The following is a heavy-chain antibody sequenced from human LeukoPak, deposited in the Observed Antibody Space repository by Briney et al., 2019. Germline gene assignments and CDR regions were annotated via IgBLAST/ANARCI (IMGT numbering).Heavy chain of an antibody. CDR2: IYHSGST. CDR3: ARASAYCSSTSCYREIDY. CDR1: GGSISSGGYS. J-gene: IGHJ4*02. Sequence: PSETLSLTCAVSGGSISSGGYSWSWIRQPPGKGLEWIGYIYHSGSTYYNPSLKSRVTISVDRSKNQFSLKLSSVTAADTAVYYCARASAYCSSTSCYREIDYWGQGTLVTVSS. V-gene: IGHV4-30-2*01. D-gene: IGHD2-2*02.